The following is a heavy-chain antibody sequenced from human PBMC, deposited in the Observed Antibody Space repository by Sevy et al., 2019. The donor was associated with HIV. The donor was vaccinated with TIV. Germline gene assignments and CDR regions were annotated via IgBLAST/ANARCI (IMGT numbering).Heavy chain of an antibody. CDR3: AREGCTKPHDY. Sequence: GGSLRLSCAASGFDFSIYSMSWVRQAPGKGLEWVSTLSFGCGKINYADSMKGRFTISRDNSKRSVYLQMNNMRVEDTAVYYCAREGCTKPHDYWGQGTLVTVSS. J-gene: IGHJ4*02. V-gene: IGHV3-23*01. CDR2: LSFGCGKI. CDR1: GFDFSIYS. D-gene: IGHD2-8*01.